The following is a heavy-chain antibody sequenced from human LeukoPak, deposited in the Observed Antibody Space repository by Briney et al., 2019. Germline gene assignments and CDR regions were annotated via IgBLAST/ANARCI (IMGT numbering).Heavy chain of an antibody. CDR2: ISGSGGST. CDR1: GFTFSSFG. Sequence: PGGSLRLSCAASGFTFSSFGMSWVRQAPGKGLEWVSAISGSGGSTYYADSVKGRFTISRDNSKNTLYLQMNSLRAEDTAVYYCAKAHCSGGTCYHYSVDYWGQGTLVTVSS. J-gene: IGHJ4*02. D-gene: IGHD2-15*01. CDR3: AKAHCSGGTCYHYSVDY. V-gene: IGHV3-23*01.